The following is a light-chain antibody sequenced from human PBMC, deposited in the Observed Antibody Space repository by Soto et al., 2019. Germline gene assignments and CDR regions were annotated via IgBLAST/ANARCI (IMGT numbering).Light chain of an antibody. V-gene: IGLV2-8*01. Sequence: QSALTQPPSASGSPGQSVSISCTGTSSDIGAYNFVSWYQQHPGKAPRLMIYGVSKRPSGVPDRFSGSKSGNTASLTVSGLQAEDEGDYYCSSYAGSNNYVVFGGGTRSPS. CDR3: SSYAGSNNYVV. CDR1: SSDIGAYNF. J-gene: IGLJ2*01. CDR2: GVS.